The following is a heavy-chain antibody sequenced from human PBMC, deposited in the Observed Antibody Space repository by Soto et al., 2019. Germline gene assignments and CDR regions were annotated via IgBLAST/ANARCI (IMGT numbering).Heavy chain of an antibody. Sequence: EVQLVETGGGLIQPGGSLRLSCAASGFTVSSNYMSWVRQAPGKGLEWVSVISGSGGSTYHADSVKDRFTISRDNSKNTLYLQMNSLGVEDTAVYYCAKDSYYGSGSHYYFDYWGQGTLVTVSS. J-gene: IGHJ4*02. CDR2: ISGSGGST. CDR3: AKDSYYGSGSHYYFDY. CDR1: GFTVSSNY. D-gene: IGHD3-10*01. V-gene: IGHV3-53*02.